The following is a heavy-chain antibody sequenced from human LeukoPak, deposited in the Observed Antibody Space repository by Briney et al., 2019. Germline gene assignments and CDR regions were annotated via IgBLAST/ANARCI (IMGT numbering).Heavy chain of an antibody. Sequence: GASVKVSCKASGYTFTGYYMHWVRQAPGQGLEWMGWINPNSGGTNYAQKFQGRVTMTRDMSTTTDYMELSSLRSDDTAVYYCAREIRLGELSLNYWGQGTLVTVSS. CDR3: AREIRLGELSLNY. D-gene: IGHD3-16*02. CDR2: INPNSGGT. V-gene: IGHV1-2*02. J-gene: IGHJ4*02. CDR1: GYTFTGYY.